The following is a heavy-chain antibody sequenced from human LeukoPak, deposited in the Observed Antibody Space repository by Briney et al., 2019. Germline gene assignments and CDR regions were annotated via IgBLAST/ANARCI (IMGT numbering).Heavy chain of an antibody. CDR1: GGSISSGNYY. V-gene: IGHV4-61*02. CDR3: ARESTTVTTSNGAFDI. D-gene: IGHD4-17*01. J-gene: IGHJ3*02. Sequence: SETLSLTCTVSGGSISSGNYYWSWIRQPAGTGLEWIGRIYTSGSTKYNPSLKSRVTISLDTSKNQFSLKLSSVTAADTAVYYCARESTTVTTSNGAFDIWGQGTMVTVSS. CDR2: IYTSGST.